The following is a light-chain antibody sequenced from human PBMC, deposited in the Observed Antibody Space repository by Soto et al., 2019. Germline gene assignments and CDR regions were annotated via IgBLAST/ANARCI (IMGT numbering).Light chain of an antibody. CDR2: DAS. V-gene: IGKV3-11*01. Sequence: EIVLTQSPATLSLSPGERATLSCRASQSVSSYLAWYQQNPGQAPRLLIYDASNRATGIPARFSGSGSGTDFTLTISSLEPEDFAVYYCQQRSTWLITFGQGTRLEIK. CDR3: QQRSTWLIT. CDR1: QSVSSY. J-gene: IGKJ5*01.